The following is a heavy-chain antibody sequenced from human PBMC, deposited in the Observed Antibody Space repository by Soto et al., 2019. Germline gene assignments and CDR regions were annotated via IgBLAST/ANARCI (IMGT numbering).Heavy chain of an antibody. CDR2: INPSGGST. J-gene: IGHJ4*02. CDR3: ARGEITMVRGVIIGAYYFDY. D-gene: IGHD3-10*01. V-gene: IGHV1-46*01. CDR1: GYTFTSYY. Sequence: QVQLVQSGAEVKKPGASVKVSCKASGYTFTSYYMHWVRQAPGQGLEWMGIINPSGGSTSYAQKNQGRVTMTTDTSTSTAYMELRSLRSDDTAVYYCARGEITMVRGVIIGAYYFDYWGQGTLVTVSS.